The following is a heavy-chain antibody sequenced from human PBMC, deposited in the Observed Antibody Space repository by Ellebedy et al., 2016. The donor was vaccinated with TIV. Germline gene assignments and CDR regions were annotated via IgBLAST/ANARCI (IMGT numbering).Heavy chain of an antibody. D-gene: IGHD2-15*01. V-gene: IGHV5-51*01. CDR3: ARHNPRYWPHL. CDR1: GYTFANYW. CDR2: IYPGDSDI. J-gene: IGHJ4*02. Sequence: PGGSLRLSCKGSGYTFANYWIGWVRQMPGKGLEWMGIIYPGDSDIKYSPSFQGQVTISADKSISTAYLQWSSLKASDTAMYFCARHNPRYWPHLWGQGTLVTVSS.